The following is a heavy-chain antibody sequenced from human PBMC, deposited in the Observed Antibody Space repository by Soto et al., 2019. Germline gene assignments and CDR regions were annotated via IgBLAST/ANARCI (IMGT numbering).Heavy chain of an antibody. CDR2: ISYSGST. D-gene: IGHD5-12*01. CDR1: GGSNSSYY. CDR3: ARLGFDYQSLDP. V-gene: IGHV4-59*08. J-gene: IGHJ5*02. Sequence: SETLSLTCTVSGGSNSSYYWSWIRQPPGKGLEWIGYISYSGSTNYSPSLKSRVTIFVHTSKNQFSLRQNSVTASDTAVYYCARLGFDYQSLDPWGHGTLVTVSS.